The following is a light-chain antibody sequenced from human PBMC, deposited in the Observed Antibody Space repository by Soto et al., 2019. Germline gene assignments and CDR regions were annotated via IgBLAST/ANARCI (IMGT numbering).Light chain of an antibody. CDR3: QQYNRSPLT. Sequence: EIVMTQSPATLSVSPGERATLSCRASQSISTNLVWYQQKPGQAPRLLIYGASTRATGIPARFSGNGSGTEFTLTISSLQSEDFAVYSCQQYNRSPLTFGGGTKLEIK. CDR1: QSISTN. V-gene: IGKV3D-15*01. J-gene: IGKJ4*01. CDR2: GAS.